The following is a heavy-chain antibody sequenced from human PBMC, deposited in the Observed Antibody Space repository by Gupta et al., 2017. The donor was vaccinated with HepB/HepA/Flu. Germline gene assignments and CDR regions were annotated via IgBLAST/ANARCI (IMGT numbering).Heavy chain of an antibody. Sequence: EVQLVESGGGLVQPGGSLRLSCAGSGFIFSGSDIHWVRQAFGKGMEWVGRVRTKANNSATAYGASVRGRFSISRDDSKNTAYLLMNSLETGDTAVYYCSRHLETSEDWGQGSLVTVSS. D-gene: IGHD5-24*01. CDR2: VRTKANNSAT. CDR1: GFIFSGSD. J-gene: IGHJ4*02. V-gene: IGHV3-73*01. CDR3: SRHLETSED.